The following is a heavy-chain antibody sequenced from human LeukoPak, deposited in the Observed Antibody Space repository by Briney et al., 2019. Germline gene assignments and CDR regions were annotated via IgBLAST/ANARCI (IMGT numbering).Heavy chain of an antibody. D-gene: IGHD6-13*01. CDR3: AGAPSYSSLLDY. Sequence: GGSLRLSCAASGFSFGGYEMNWVRQAPGKGLEWVSYISSSGTTIYYADSVKGRFTISRDNAKNSLYLQMNSLRAEDTAVYYCAGAPSYSSLLDYWGQGTLVTVSS. CDR1: GFSFGGYE. V-gene: IGHV3-48*03. J-gene: IGHJ4*02. CDR2: ISSSGTTI.